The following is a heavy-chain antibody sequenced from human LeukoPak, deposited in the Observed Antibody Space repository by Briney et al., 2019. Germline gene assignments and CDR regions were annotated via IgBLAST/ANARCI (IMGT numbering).Heavy chain of an antibody. CDR1: GFTFSSYS. CDR2: ISSGSSTI. J-gene: IGHJ5*02. Sequence: GGSLRLSCAASGFTFSSYSMNWVRQAPGKGLEWVSYISSGSSTIYYADSVKGRFTISRDNAKNSLYLQMNSLRAEDTAVYCCARATVVVVTNWFDPWGQGTLVTVSS. V-gene: IGHV3-48*01. CDR3: ARATVVVVTNWFDP. D-gene: IGHD2-15*01.